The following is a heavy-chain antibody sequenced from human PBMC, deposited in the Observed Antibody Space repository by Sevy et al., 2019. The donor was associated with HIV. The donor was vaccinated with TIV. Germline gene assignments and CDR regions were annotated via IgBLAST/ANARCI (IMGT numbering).Heavy chain of an antibody. D-gene: IGHD4-17*01. CDR1: GFTFSSYA. CDR2: ISGSGGST. J-gene: IGHJ6*02. V-gene: IGHV3-23*01. Sequence: GGSLRLSCAASGFTFSSYAMSWVRQAPGKGLEWVSAISGSGGSTYYADSVKGRFTISRDNSKNTLYLQMNSLRAEDTAVYYCARDHVKDGDLGDYYYYAMDVWGQGTTVTVSS. CDR3: ARDHVKDGDLGDYYYYAMDV.